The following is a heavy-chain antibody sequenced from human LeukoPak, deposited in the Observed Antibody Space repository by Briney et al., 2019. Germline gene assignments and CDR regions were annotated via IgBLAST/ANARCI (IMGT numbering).Heavy chain of an antibody. CDR3: AKGALDGDYLDY. D-gene: IGHD4-17*01. J-gene: IGHJ4*02. Sequence: TGGSLRLSCAASGFTFSSYGMHWVRQAPGKGLEWVAFIRYDGSNKYYADSVKGRFTISRDNSKNTLYLQMNSLRAEDTAVYYSAKGALDGDYLDYWGQGTLVTVSS. V-gene: IGHV3-30*02. CDR2: IRYDGSNK. CDR1: GFTFSSYG.